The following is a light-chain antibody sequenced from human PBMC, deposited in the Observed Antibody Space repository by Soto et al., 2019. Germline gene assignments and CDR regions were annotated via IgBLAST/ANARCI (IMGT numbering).Light chain of an antibody. CDR1: TIDVDSSNY. Sequence: QSVLTQPRSVSGSPGQSVTISCTGPTIDVDSSNYVSWYQQHPGKAPKLMIYDVSERPSGVPDRFSGSKSGSTASLTISGLHAADEADYYCCSYATTFYVFGSGTKVTVL. CDR3: CSYATTFYV. CDR2: DVS. V-gene: IGLV2-11*01. J-gene: IGLJ1*01.